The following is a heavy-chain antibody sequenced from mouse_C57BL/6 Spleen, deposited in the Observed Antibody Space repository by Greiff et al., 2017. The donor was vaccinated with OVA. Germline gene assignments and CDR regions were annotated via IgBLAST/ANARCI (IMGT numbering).Heavy chain of an antibody. J-gene: IGHJ1*03. CDR1: GYTFTDYN. CDR3: ARGERRYGSSYGDWYFDV. D-gene: IGHD1-1*01. Sequence: EVQLQQSGPELVKPGASVKMSCKASGYTFTDYNMHWVKQSHGKSLEWIGYINPNNGGTSYNQKFKGTATLTVNRSSSTAYMELRSLTSEESAVYYGARGERRYGSSYGDWYFDVWGTGTTVTVSS. CDR2: INPNNGGT. V-gene: IGHV1-22*01.